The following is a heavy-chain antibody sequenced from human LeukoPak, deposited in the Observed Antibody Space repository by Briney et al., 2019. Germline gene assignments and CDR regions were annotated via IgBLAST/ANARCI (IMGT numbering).Heavy chain of an antibody. V-gene: IGHV4-59*01. J-gene: IGHJ3*02. D-gene: IGHD3-22*01. Sequence: SETLSLTCTVSGGSISSYYWSWIRQPPGKGLEWIGYIYYSGSTNYNPSLKSRVTISVDTSKNQFSLKLSSVTAADTAVYYCARVITPYYYDSSGYVHDAFDTWGQGTMVTVSS. CDR3: ARVITPYYYDSSGYVHDAFDT. CDR1: GGSISSYY. CDR2: IYYSGST.